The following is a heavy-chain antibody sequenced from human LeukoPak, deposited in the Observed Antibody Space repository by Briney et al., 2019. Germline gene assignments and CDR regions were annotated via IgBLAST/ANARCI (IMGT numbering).Heavy chain of an antibody. CDR1: GFTFSSHT. Sequence: GGSLRLSCAASGFTFSSHTMNWVRQAPGKGLEWVSSISGSSTDIYYADSVKGRFTISRDNAKNSLYLQINSLRAEDTAIYYCARRGFYDSSGYDYWGQGTLVTVSS. J-gene: IGHJ4*02. CDR2: ISGSSTDI. V-gene: IGHV3-21*06. D-gene: IGHD3-22*01. CDR3: ARRGFYDSSGYDY.